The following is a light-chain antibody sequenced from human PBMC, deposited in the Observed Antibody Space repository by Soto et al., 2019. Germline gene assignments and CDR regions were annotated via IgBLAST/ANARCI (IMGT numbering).Light chain of an antibody. V-gene: IGKV1-5*01. CDR1: QSISSW. CDR2: DAS. CDR3: EQYNISADT. J-gene: IGKJ4*01. Sequence: DIQMTQSPSTLSASVGDRVTITCRASQSISSWLAWYQQKPGKAPKLLIYDASSLESGVPSRFSGSGSGTEFTLTISSLQPDDIATYYCEQYNISADTFGGGTKV.